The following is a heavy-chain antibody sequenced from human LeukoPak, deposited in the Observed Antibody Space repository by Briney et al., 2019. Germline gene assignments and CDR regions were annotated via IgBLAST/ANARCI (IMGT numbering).Heavy chain of an antibody. CDR3: ATGRVNYFDWEY. J-gene: IGHJ4*02. CDR2: IIPIFGTA. Sequence: ASVKVSCKASGGTFSSYAISWVRQAPGQGLEWMGGIIPIFGTANYAQKFQGRVTMTEDTSTDTAYMELSSLRSEDTAVYYCATGRVNYFDWEYWGQGTLVTVSS. D-gene: IGHD3-9*01. CDR1: GGTFSSYA. V-gene: IGHV1-69*06.